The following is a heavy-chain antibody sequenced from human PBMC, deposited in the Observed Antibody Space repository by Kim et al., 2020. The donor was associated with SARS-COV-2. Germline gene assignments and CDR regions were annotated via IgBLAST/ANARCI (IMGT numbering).Heavy chain of an antibody. CDR3: ARGGYSYGRHYYYYGMDV. CDR1: GGSFSGYY. D-gene: IGHD5-18*01. CDR2: INHSGST. J-gene: IGHJ6*02. V-gene: IGHV4-34*01. Sequence: SETLSLTCAVYGGSFSGYYWSWIRQPPGKGLEWIGEINHSGSTNYNPSLKSRVTISVDTSKNQFSLKLSSVTAADTAVYYCARGGYSYGRHYYYYGMDVWGQGTTVTVSS.